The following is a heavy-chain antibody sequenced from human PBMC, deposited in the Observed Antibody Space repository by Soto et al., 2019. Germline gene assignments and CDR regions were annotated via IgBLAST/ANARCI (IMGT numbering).Heavy chain of an antibody. J-gene: IGHJ3*02. Sequence: GSLRLSCADSGFTFSTYALSWVRQAPGKGLEWVSAINERGGSTYYADSVKGRFTISRDNSKRTLYLQMNSLRAEDTALYFCAKDKSTTTAFDIWGQGTMVTVS. V-gene: IGHV3-23*01. D-gene: IGHD1-1*01. CDR3: AKDKSTTTAFDI. CDR2: INERGGST. CDR1: GFTFSTYA.